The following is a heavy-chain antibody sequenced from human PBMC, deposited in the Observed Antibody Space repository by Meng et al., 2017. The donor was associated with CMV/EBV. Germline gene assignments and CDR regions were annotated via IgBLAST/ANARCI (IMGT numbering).Heavy chain of an antibody. J-gene: IGHJ4*02. CDR1: GFTFSSYS. CDR2: ISSSSSYI. D-gene: IGHD2-2*01. CDR3: ARGAHCSSTSCYNI. V-gene: IGHV3-21*01. Sequence: ETLSLTCAASGFTFSSYSMNWVRQAPGKGLEWVSSISSSSSYIYYADSVKGRFTISRDNAKNSLYLQMNSLRAEDTAVYYCARGAHCSSTSCYNIWGQGTLVTVSS.